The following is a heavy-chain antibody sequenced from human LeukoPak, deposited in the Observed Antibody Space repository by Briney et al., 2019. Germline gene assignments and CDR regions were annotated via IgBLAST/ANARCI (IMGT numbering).Heavy chain of an antibody. CDR2: VNSDGSST. V-gene: IGHV3-74*01. CDR3: ARDVGYQPDY. Sequence: GGSLRLSCAASGYTFSNYWMHWVRQAPGKGLVWVSRVNSDGSSTTYADSVRGRFTISRDNAKNTLYLQMNSLRAEDTAVYYCARDVGYQPDYWGQETLVTVSS. J-gene: IGHJ4*02. CDR1: GYTFSNYW. D-gene: IGHD6-13*01.